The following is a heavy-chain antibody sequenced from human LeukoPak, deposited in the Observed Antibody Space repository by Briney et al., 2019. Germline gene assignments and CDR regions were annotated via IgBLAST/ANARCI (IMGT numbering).Heavy chain of an antibody. CDR1: GYTFTSYY. D-gene: IGHD3-22*01. Sequence: ASVKVSCKASGYTFTSYYMHWVRQAPGQGLEWMGIINPSGGSTSYAQKFQGRVTMTRDMSTSTVYMELSSLRSEDTAVYYCARDLRSDSSGYYPYNWFDPWDQGTLVTVSS. CDR2: INPSGGST. J-gene: IGHJ5*02. V-gene: IGHV1-46*01. CDR3: ARDLRSDSSGYYPYNWFDP.